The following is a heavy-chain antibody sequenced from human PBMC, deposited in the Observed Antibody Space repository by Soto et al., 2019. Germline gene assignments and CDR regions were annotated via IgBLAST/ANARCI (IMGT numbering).Heavy chain of an antibody. V-gene: IGHV4-59*12. J-gene: IGHJ4*02. D-gene: IGHD6-13*01. CDR2: IDYYGST. Sequence: SETLSLTCTVSGGSISSYYWSWIRQPPGKGLEWIGYIDYYGSTNYNPSLKSRVTISVDTSKNQFSLKLSSVTAADTAVYYCARDTTAPFGYSSSWGQGTLVTVSS. CDR1: GGSISSYY. CDR3: ARDTTAPFGYSSS.